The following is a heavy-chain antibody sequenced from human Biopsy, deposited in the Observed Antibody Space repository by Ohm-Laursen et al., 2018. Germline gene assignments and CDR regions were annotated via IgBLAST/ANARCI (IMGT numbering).Heavy chain of an antibody. J-gene: IGHJ5*01. D-gene: IGHD2-15*01. CDR3: ARAGRYCSGVGCYSWFDS. CDR1: GFSFSDNY. Sequence: GSLRLSCAASGFSFSDNYMDWVRQAPGKGLEWVGRIRDKANSYTTDYAASVKGRFTISRDDSKNSLYLQMNSLKTEDTALYYCARAGRYCSGVGCYSWFDSWGQGTLVTVSS. V-gene: IGHV3-72*01. CDR2: IRDKANSYTT.